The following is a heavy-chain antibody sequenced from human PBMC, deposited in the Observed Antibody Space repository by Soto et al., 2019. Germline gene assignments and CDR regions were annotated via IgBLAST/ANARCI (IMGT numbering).Heavy chain of an antibody. V-gene: IGHV1-18*01. CDR3: ARGTSSSWYPTPDY. J-gene: IGHJ4*02. Sequence: ASVKVSFTASGYTFTSYGISWVRQAPGQGLEWMGWISAYNGNTNYAQKLQGRVTMTTDTSTSTAYMELRSLRSDDTAVYYCARGTSSSWYPTPDYWGQGTLVTVSS. CDR1: GYTFTSYG. D-gene: IGHD6-13*01. CDR2: ISAYNGNT.